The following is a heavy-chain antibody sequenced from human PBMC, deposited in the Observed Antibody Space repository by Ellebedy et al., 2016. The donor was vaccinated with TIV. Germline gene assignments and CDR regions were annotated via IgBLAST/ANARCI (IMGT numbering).Heavy chain of an antibody. CDR2: IYYSGST. Sequence: SETLSLXXTVSGGSISSSSYYWGWIRQPPGKGLEWIGSIYYSGSTYYNPSLKSRVTISVDTSKNQFSLKLSSVTAADTAVYYCAGTQLRYFDWLLGQPFDIWGQGTMVTVSS. CDR1: GGSISSSSYY. V-gene: IGHV4-39*07. CDR3: AGTQLRYFDWLLGQPFDI. D-gene: IGHD3-9*01. J-gene: IGHJ3*02.